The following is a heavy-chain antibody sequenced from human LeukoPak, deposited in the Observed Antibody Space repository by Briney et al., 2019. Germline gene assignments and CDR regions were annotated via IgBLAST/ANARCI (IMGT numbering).Heavy chain of an antibody. Sequence: PGGSLRLSCEASGFTVSSTHMVWVRQAPGKGPEWVSVTYTGGNSYYAGSVQGRFTISRDNAKNSLYLQMNSLRAEDTALYHCARALYYDFWSGSPDDAFDIWGQGTMVTVSS. CDR1: GFTVSSTH. J-gene: IGHJ3*02. D-gene: IGHD3-3*01. CDR3: ARALYYDFWSGSPDDAFDI. V-gene: IGHV3-53*01. CDR2: TYTGGNS.